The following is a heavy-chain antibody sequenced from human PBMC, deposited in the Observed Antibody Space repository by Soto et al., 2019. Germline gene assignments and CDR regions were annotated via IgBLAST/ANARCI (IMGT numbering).Heavy chain of an antibody. CDR2: INPNSGGT. J-gene: IGHJ5*02. D-gene: IGHD2-2*01. V-gene: IGHV1-2*04. CDR1: GYTFTGYY. CDR3: ARDWRYCSSTSCQASNWFDP. Sequence: ASVKVSCKASGYTFTGYYMHRVRQAPGQGLEWMGWINPNSGGTNYAQKFQGWVTMTRDTSISTAYMELSRLRSDDTAVYYCARDWRYCSSTSCQASNWFDPWGQGTLVTVSS.